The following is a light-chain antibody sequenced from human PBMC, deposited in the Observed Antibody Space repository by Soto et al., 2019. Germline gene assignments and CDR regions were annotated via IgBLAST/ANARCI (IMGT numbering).Light chain of an antibody. CDR2: GAS. CDR1: QSVSSN. Sequence: EIVMTQSPATLSVSPGERATLSCRASQSVSSNFDWYQQKPGQAPRLLIYGASTRATGIPARFSGSGSGTEFTLTIRSLQSEDFSVYYCQQYNNWPLTFGGGTKVEIK. V-gene: IGKV3-15*01. J-gene: IGKJ4*01. CDR3: QQYNNWPLT.